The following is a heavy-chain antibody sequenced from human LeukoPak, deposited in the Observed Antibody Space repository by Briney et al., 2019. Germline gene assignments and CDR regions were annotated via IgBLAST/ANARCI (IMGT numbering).Heavy chain of an antibody. CDR3: ARPVAAAGSFSLVYYYYMDV. J-gene: IGHJ6*03. CDR1: GGSISSGSYY. V-gene: IGHV4-61*02. CDR2: IYTIGST. D-gene: IGHD6-13*01. Sequence: SQTLSLTCTVSGGSISSGSYYWSWIRQPAGKGLEWIGRIYTIGSTNYNPSLKSRVTISVDTSKNQFSLKLSSVTAADTAVYYCARPVAAAGSFSLVYYYYMDVWGKGTTVTVSS.